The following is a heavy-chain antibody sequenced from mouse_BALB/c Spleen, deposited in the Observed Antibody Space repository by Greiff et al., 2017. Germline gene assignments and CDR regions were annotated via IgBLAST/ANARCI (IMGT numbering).Heavy chain of an antibody. CDR2: IWTGGGT. CDR3: VRDARNYCMDY. CDR1: GFSLTSYD. J-gene: IGHJ4*01. D-gene: IGHD2-1*01. Sequence: QVQLQQSGPGLVAPSQSLSITCTVSGFSLTSYDISWIRQPPGKGLEWLGVIWTGGGTNYNSAFMSRLSISKDNSKSQVFLKMNSLQTDDTAIYYCVRDARNYCMDYWGQGTSVTVSS. V-gene: IGHV2-9-2*01.